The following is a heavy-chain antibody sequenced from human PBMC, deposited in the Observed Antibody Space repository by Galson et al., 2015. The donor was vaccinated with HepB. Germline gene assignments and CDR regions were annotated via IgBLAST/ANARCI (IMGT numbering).Heavy chain of an antibody. CDR2: IIPIFGTA. J-gene: IGHJ6*02. D-gene: IGHD3-22*01. CDR3: ARGFVYYDSSGYRYYYGMDV. CDR1: GGTFSSYA. V-gene: IGHV1-69*13. Sequence: SVKVSCKASGGTFSSYAISWVRQAPGQGLEWMGGIIPIFGTANYAQKFQGRVTITADESTSTAYMELSSLRSEDTAVYYCARGFVYYDSSGYRYYYGMDVWGQGTTVTVSS.